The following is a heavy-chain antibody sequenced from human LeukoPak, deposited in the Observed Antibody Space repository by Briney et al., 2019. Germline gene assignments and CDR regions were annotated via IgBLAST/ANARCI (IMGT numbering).Heavy chain of an antibody. D-gene: IGHD4-11*01. CDR3: ARAGVTVTTTVYMDV. CDR2: ISAYNGNT. J-gene: IGHJ6*03. CDR1: GYTFTSYG. V-gene: IGHV1-18*01. Sequence: ASVKVSCKASGYTFTSYGISWVRQAPGQGLEWMGWISAYNGNTNYAQKFQGRVTITADESTSTAYMELSSLRSEDTAVYYCARAGVTVTTTVYMDVWGKGTTVTVSS.